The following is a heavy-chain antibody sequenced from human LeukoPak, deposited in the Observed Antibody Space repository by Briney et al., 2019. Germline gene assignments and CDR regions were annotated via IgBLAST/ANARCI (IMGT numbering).Heavy chain of an antibody. J-gene: IGHJ5*02. CDR3: ARGTWELLPWFDP. D-gene: IGHD1-26*01. CDR1: GGSISSSSYY. CDR2: IYYSGST. Sequence: PSETLSLTCTVSGGSISSSSYYWGWIRQPPGKGLEWIGSIYYSGSTYYNPSLKSRVTISVDTSKNQFSLQLNSVTPEDTAVYYCARGTWELLPWFDPWGQGTLVTVSS. V-gene: IGHV4-39*07.